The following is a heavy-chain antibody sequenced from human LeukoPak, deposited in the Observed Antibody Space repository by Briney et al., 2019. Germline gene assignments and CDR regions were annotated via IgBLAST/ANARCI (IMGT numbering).Heavy chain of an antibody. CDR3: ARGKLGMEAFDI. D-gene: IGHD7-27*01. J-gene: IGHJ3*02. CDR2: IYYSGST. Sequence: SETLSLTCTVSGGSISSYYWRWLRQPPGKGLEWIGYIYYSGSTNYNPSLKSRVTISVDTSKNQFSLKLSSVTAADTAVYYCARGKLGMEAFDIWGQGTMVTVSS. CDR1: GGSISSYY. V-gene: IGHV4-59*01.